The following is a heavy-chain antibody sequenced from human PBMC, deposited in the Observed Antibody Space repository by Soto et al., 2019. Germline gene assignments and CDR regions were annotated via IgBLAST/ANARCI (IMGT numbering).Heavy chain of an antibody. CDR1: GFTFSSYA. J-gene: IGHJ4*02. CDR3: VLWPPYYFDY. V-gene: IGHV3-23*01. CDR2: ISGSGGST. Sequence: EVQLLESGGGLVQPGGSLRLSCPASGFTFSSYAMSWVRQAPGKGLGWVSAISGSGGSTFNADSVKGRFTSSRDNSKNTLYLQMNSLRAEDTAVYYCVLWPPYYFDYWGQGTLVTVSS. D-gene: IGHD3-10*01.